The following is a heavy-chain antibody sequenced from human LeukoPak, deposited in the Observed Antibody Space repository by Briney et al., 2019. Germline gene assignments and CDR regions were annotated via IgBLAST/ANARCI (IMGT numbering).Heavy chain of an antibody. J-gene: IGHJ3*02. D-gene: IGHD3-22*01. V-gene: IGHV4-4*02. CDR1: GDSISSFNW. Sequence: SETLSLTCAVSGDSISSFNWWSWVRQPPGKGLEWIGEIYHSGSTNYNPSLKSRVTISVDTSKNQFSLKLSSVTAADTAVYYCARELLQFYDSSGYYYPDAFDIWGQGTMVTVSS. CDR2: IYHSGST. CDR3: ARELLQFYDSSGYYYPDAFDI.